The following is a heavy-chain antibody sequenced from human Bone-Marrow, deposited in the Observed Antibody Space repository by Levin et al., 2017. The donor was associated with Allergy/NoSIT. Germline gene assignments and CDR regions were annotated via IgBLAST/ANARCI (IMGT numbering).Heavy chain of an antibody. CDR1: GFTFGTYT. Sequence: GGSLRLSCAASGFTFGTYTMNWVRLGPGTGLEWVSSIYSDSSSMFYDDSVKGRFTISRDNAKNSVYLQMDSLSAEDTAVYYCARASIAAAGTGAFDMWGQGTTVTVSS. D-gene: IGHD6-13*01. J-gene: IGHJ3*02. V-gene: IGHV3-21*01. CDR3: ARASIAAAGTGAFDM. CDR2: IYSDSSSM.